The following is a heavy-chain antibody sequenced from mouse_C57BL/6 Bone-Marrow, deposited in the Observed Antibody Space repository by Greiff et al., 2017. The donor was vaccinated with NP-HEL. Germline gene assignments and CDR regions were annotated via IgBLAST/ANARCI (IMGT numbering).Heavy chain of an antibody. CDR1: GSTFTSYW. J-gene: IGHJ3*01. CDR3: ARSRRYSGIAY. Sequence: VQLQQPGAELVMPGASVKLSCKASGSTFTSYWMHWVKQRPGQGLEWIGEIDPSDSYTNYNQQIKGKSTLTVDKSSSTAYMQLSSLTSEDSAVYYCARSRRYSGIAYWGQGTLVTGSA. D-gene: IGHD2-12*01. V-gene: IGHV1-69*01. CDR2: IDPSDSYT.